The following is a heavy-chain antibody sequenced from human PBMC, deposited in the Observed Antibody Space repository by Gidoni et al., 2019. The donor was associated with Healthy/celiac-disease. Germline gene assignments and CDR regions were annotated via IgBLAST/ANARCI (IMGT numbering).Heavy chain of an antibody. Sequence: EVQLVASGGGVVQPGGSLRLSCAASGFTFDDYAMPWFRPAPGKGLWGVAVISGDCGSTYYADSAKGRSPISRDNSKNSLYLQMNILRTEDTALYYCAKDRDHIPGPLDYWGQGTLVTVSS. D-gene: IGHD2-2*02. CDR2: ISGDCGST. CDR1: GFTFDDYA. CDR3: AKDRDHIPGPLDY. J-gene: IGHJ4*02. V-gene: IGHV3-43*02.